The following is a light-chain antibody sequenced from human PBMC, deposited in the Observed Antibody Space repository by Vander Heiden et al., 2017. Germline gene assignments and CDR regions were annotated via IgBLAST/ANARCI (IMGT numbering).Light chain of an antibody. Sequence: DIVMIQSPESLAVSLGDRATINCRSSKSILYSSNNKNYSSCYQQKAGQPTKLLLYWATSREAVVPDRSSGSGSGTDFTPTSSSLQADEVAFYYCQQFYTPGTFGQGTRVEIK. CDR2: WAT. CDR3: QQFYTPGT. V-gene: IGKV4-1*01. J-gene: IGKJ1*01. CDR1: KSILYSSNNKNY.